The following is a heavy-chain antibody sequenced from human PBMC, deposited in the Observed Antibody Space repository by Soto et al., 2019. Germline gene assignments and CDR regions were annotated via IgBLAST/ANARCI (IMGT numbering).Heavy chain of an antibody. D-gene: IGHD6-6*01. CDR1: GYTFTSYY. Sequence: ASVKVSCKASGYTFTSYYMHWVRQAPGQGLEWMGIINPSGGSTSYAQKFQGRVTMTRDTSTSTVYMELSSLRSEDTAVYYCARGSSIAARRNPVDYWGQGSLVTVSS. V-gene: IGHV1-46*03. CDR3: ARGSSIAARRNPVDY. CDR2: INPSGGST. J-gene: IGHJ4*02.